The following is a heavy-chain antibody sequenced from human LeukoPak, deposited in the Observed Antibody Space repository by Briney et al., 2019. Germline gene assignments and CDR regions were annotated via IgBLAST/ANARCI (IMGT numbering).Heavy chain of an antibody. J-gene: IGHJ5*02. CDR1: GGTFSSYA. CDR3: ASGSSSWYKENWFDP. D-gene: IGHD6-13*01. V-gene: IGHV1-69*13. CDR2: IIPIFGTA. Sequence: SVKVSCKASGGTFSSYAISWVRQAPGQGLEWMGGIIPIFGTANYAQKFQGRVTITADESTSTAYMELSSLRSEDTAVYYCASGSSSWYKENWFDPWGQGTLVTVSS.